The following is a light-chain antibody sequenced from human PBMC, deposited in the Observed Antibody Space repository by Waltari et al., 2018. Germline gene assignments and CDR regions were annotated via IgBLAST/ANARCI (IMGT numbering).Light chain of an antibody. V-gene: IGLV2-23*01. CDR2: EDT. CDR3: CSYAGSSPHVV. Sequence: QSALTQPASVSGSPGQSITISCTGTSSDDGSYNLVSWYQQHPGKAPKLMIYEDTKRPSGVSDRFSGSKSGNTASLTISGLQAEDEADYYCCSYAGSSPHVVFGGGTKLTVL. CDR1: SSDDGSYNL. J-gene: IGLJ2*01.